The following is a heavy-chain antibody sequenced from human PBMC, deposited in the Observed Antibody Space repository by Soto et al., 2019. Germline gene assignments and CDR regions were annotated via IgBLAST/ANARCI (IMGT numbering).Heavy chain of an antibody. CDR1: GGTFSSYT. CDR3: ARTGRAVAGTFDY. Sequence: QVQLVQSGAEVKKPGSSVKVSCKASGGTFSSYTISWVRQAPGQGLEWMGRMIPILGIANYAQKFQCRVTITADKSTSTAYMELSSLRSEDTAVYYCARTGRAVAGTFDYWGQGTLVTVSS. CDR2: MIPILGIA. V-gene: IGHV1-69*02. D-gene: IGHD6-19*01. J-gene: IGHJ4*02.